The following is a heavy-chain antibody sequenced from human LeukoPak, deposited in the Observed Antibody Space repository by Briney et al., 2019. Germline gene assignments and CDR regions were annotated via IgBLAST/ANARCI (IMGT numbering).Heavy chain of an antibody. CDR3: ARGVGYCTNGVCYTSTFDY. D-gene: IGHD2-8*01. Sequence: SQTLSLTCTVSGGSISSGGYYWSWIRQPPGKGLEWIGEINHSGSTNYNPSLKSRVTISVDTSKNQFSLKLSSVTAADTAVYYCARGVGYCTNGVCYTSTFDYWGQGTLVTVSS. J-gene: IGHJ4*02. CDR2: INHSGST. V-gene: IGHV4-30-2*01. CDR1: GGSISSGGYY.